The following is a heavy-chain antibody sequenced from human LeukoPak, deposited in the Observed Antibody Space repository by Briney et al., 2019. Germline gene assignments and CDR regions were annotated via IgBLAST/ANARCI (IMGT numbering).Heavy chain of an antibody. J-gene: IGHJ4*02. CDR1: GYTFTSYA. CDR2: INAGNGNT. CDR3: ARETGLIAIFGPGSFDY. V-gene: IGHV1-3*01. D-gene: IGHD2-21*01. Sequence: ASVKVSCKASGYTFTSYAMHWVRQAPGQRLEWMGWINAGNGNTKYSQKLRGRVTLTRDTSASTAYMELSSLRSEDTAVYYCARETGLIAIFGPGSFDYWGKGNLVTV.